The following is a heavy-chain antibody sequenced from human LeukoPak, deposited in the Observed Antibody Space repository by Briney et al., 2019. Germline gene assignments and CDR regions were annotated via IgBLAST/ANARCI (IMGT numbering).Heavy chain of an antibody. CDR3: ARNYVWGSYRYRYYFDY. J-gene: IGHJ4*02. Sequence: ASVKVSCKASGYTFTSYGISWVRQAPGQGLEWMGWIAAYNGDTNYAEKFQGRVSMTTDTSTSTAYMELRSLRSDDTAVYYCARNYVWGSYRYRYYFDYWGQGTLVTVSS. CDR2: IAAYNGDT. D-gene: IGHD3-16*02. V-gene: IGHV1-18*01. CDR1: GYTFTSYG.